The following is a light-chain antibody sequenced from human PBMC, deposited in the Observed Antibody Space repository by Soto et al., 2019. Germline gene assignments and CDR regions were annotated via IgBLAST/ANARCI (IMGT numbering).Light chain of an antibody. J-gene: IGLJ2*01. Sequence: QSALTQPPSASGSPGMSVTLSCSGTDNDVGRYDYVSWYQQHPGKAPKLLIYEVSKRPSGVPDRFSASKSGNTASLTVSGLQGEDEADYYCMSYVGGNSEAFGGGTKLTVL. CDR1: DNDVGRYDY. CDR2: EVS. CDR3: MSYVGGNSEA. V-gene: IGLV2-8*01.